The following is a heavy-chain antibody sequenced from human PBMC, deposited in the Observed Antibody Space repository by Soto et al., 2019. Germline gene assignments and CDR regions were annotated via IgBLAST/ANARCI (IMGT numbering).Heavy chain of an antibody. Sequence: VQLVQSGAEVREPGASVMLSCKTSGYAFTMFYMSWVRQAPGQGLEWLGTINADGGRTTYAQNFQGRLTRTGGTTTGTIYMRLSSRKSAETGVYYSARAMAADDKWDGRFWFDPGGQGALVTVSS. D-gene: IGHD6-25*01. J-gene: IGHJ5*02. CDR3: ARAMAADDKWDGRFWFDP. CDR1: GYAFTMFY. CDR2: INADGGRT. V-gene: IGHV1-46*01.